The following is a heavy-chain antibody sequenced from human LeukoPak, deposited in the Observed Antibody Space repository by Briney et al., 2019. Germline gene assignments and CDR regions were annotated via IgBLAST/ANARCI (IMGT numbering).Heavy chain of an antibody. J-gene: IGHJ6*03. CDR1: GGSFSGYY. Sequence: SETLSLTCAVYGGSFSGYYWGWIRQPPGKGLEWIGEINHSGSTNYNPSLKSRVTISVDTSRNQFSLKLNSVTAADTAVYYCARGLVEYSGYPPIDMDVWGKGTTVTVSS. V-gene: IGHV4-34*01. D-gene: IGHD5-12*01. CDR3: ARGLVEYSGYPPIDMDV. CDR2: INHSGST.